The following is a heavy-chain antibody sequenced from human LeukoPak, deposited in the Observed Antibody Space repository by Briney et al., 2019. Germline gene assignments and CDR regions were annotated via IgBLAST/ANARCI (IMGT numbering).Heavy chain of an antibody. CDR3: ARLGYSSGWYEGFDY. CDR1: GFTFTSYS. CDR2: ISISSSYI. Sequence: GGSLRLSCAASGFTFTSYSMNWVRQAPGKGLEWVSSISISSSYIYYADSVKGRFTISRDNAKNSLYLQMNRLRADATAVYYCARLGYSSGWYEGFDYWGQGTLVTVSS. D-gene: IGHD6-19*01. V-gene: IGHV3-21*01. J-gene: IGHJ4*02.